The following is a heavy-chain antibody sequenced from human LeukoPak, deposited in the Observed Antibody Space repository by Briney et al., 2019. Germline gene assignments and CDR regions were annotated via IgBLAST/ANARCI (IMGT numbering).Heavy chain of an antibody. D-gene: IGHD6-19*01. CDR3: AREYTLYRSGWFFDY. V-gene: IGHV4-39*07. Sequence: KSSETLSLTCTVSGGSISSSSYYWGWVRQPPGKGLEWIGSIDYSGSTYYNPSLKSRATISIDTSKNQFSLKLSSVTVADTAVYYCAREYTLYRSGWFFDYWGQGTVVTVSS. J-gene: IGHJ4*02. CDR2: IDYSGST. CDR1: GGSISSSSYY.